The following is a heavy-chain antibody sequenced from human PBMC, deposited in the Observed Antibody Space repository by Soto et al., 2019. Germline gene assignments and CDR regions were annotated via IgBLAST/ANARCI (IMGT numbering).Heavy chain of an antibody. V-gene: IGHV4-39*01. Sequence: SETLSLTCTVSGGSISSSSYYSGWIRQPPGKGLEWIGSIYYSGSTYYNPSLKSRVTISVDTSKNQFSLKLSSVTAADTAVYYSARPYGDYDNYYGMDVWGQGTTVTVSS. D-gene: IGHD4-17*01. J-gene: IGHJ6*02. CDR2: IYYSGST. CDR1: GGSISSSSYY. CDR3: ARPYGDYDNYYGMDV.